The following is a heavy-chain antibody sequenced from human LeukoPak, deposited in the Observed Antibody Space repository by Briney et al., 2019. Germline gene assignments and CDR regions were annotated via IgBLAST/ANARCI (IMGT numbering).Heavy chain of an antibody. D-gene: IGHD3-10*01. J-gene: IGHJ3*02. Sequence: GGSLRLSCAASGFTFSSYSMNWVRQAPGKGLEWVSSISSSSSYIYYADSVKGRFTISRDNAKNSLYLQMNSLRAEDTAVYYCARDPATYYYGSGSYGAFDIWGQGTMVTVSS. V-gene: IGHV3-21*01. CDR1: GFTFSSYS. CDR3: ARDPATYYYGSGSYGAFDI. CDR2: ISSSSSYI.